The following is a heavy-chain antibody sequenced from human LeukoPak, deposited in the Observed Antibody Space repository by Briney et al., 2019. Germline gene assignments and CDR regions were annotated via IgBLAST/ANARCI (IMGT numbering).Heavy chain of an antibody. Sequence: GGSLRLSCAASGFTFSSYSMSWVRQAPGKGLEWVSSISSSSSYIYYADSVKGRFTISRDNAKNSLYLQMNSLRAEDTAVYYCAKVIDQENGSPAFDIWGQGTMVTVSS. CDR2: ISSSSSYI. D-gene: IGHD3-10*01. V-gene: IGHV3-21*04. J-gene: IGHJ3*02. CDR3: AKVIDQENGSPAFDI. CDR1: GFTFSSYS.